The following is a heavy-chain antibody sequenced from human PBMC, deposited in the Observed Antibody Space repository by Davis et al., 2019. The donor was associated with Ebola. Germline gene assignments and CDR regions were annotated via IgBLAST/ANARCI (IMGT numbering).Heavy chain of an antibody. Sequence: KVSCKASGGTFSSYGISWVRQMPGKGLEWMGRIDPSDSYTNYSPSFQGHVTISADKSISTAYLQWSSLKASDTAMYYCAGAEYYYYGMDVWGQGTTVTVSS. CDR1: GGTFSSYG. CDR3: AGAEYYYYGMDV. V-gene: IGHV5-10-1*01. J-gene: IGHJ6*02. CDR2: IDPSDSYT.